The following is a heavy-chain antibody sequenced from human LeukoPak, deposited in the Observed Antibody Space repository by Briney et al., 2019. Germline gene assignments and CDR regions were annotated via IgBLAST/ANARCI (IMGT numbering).Heavy chain of an antibody. CDR2: IKQDGSET. V-gene: IGHV3-7*01. CDR3: ARGAGYSYGRFFDS. CDR1: GFIFSTSC. Sequence: GGSLRLSCTASGFIFSTSCMSWVRQAPGKGLEWVANIKQDGSETYYVDSVKGRFTISRDNAKRSLYLQMNSLGAEDTAAYYCARGAGYSYGRFFDSWGQGTLVTVSS. J-gene: IGHJ4*02. D-gene: IGHD5-18*01.